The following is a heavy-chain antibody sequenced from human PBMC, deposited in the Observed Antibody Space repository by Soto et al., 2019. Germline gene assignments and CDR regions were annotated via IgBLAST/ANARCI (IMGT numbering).Heavy chain of an antibody. V-gene: IGHV4-59*01. CDR1: GRSMSSYY. J-gene: IGHJ5*02. CDR2: IYYSGST. CDR3: ARGVRGASVFDP. Sequence: QVQLQESGPGLVKPSETLSLTCTVSGRSMSSYYWSWIRQPPGKGLEWIGYIYYSGSTNYNPSLKRRVTISVATSKNHFCLKLSSVTAADTAVYYCARGVRGASVFDPWGQGTLVTVSS. D-gene: IGHD3-10*01.